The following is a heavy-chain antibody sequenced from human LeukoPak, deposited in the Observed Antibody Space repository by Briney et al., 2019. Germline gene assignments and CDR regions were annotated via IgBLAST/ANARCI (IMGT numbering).Heavy chain of an antibody. CDR3: ARGRGYDFWSGYSNYYYYGMDV. V-gene: IGHV4-34*01. CDR1: GGSLDDYY. J-gene: IGHJ6*02. Sequence: ASETLSLTCVVYGGSLDDYYWTWIRQSAGKGLEWIGEIKDGRATTYNPSLTGRATLSVDTSKNQFSLKLSSVTAADTAVYYCARGRGYDFWSGYSNYYYYGMDVWGQGTTVTVSS. CDR2: IKDGRAT. D-gene: IGHD3-3*01.